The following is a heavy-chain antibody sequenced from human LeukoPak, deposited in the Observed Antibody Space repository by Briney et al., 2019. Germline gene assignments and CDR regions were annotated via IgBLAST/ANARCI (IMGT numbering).Heavy chain of an antibody. Sequence: SETLSLTCTVSGGSISSYYWSWIRQPPGKGLEWIGYIYYSGSTNYNPSLKSRVTISVDTSKNQFSLKLSSVTAADPAVYYCARFYDSSGYYLPGPASDIWGQGTMVTVSS. CDR1: GGSISSYY. CDR3: ARFYDSSGYYLPGPASDI. V-gene: IGHV4-59*08. J-gene: IGHJ3*02. D-gene: IGHD3-22*01. CDR2: IYYSGST.